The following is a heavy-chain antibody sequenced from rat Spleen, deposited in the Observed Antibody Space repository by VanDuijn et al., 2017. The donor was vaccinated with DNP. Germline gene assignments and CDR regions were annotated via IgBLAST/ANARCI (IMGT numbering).Heavy chain of an antibody. CDR2: ISNDGAST. V-gene: IGHV5-22*01. CDR1: GFTFSDYY. D-gene: IGHD4-3*01. Sequence: EVQLVESGGDLVQPGRSLKLSCAASGFTFSDYYMAWVRQAPTKGLEWVAYISNDGASTYYGDSGKCRFTISRDNAKSTLYLQMNSLRSEDMATYYCASWGIRAYYFDSWGQGVMVTVSS. CDR3: ASWGIRAYYFDS. J-gene: IGHJ2*01.